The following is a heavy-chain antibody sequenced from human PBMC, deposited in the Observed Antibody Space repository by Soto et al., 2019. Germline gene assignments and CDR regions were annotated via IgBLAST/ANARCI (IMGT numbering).Heavy chain of an antibody. V-gene: IGHV1-69*04. CDR2: IIPILGIA. J-gene: IGHJ4*02. CDR1: GGTFSSYT. Sequence: GASVKVSCKASGGTFSSYTISWVRQAPGQGLEWMGRIIPILGIANYAQKFQGRVTITADKSTSTAYMELSSLRSEDTAVYYCARDSVAGLPFDYWGQGTLVTVSS. D-gene: IGHD6-19*01. CDR3: ARDSVAGLPFDY.